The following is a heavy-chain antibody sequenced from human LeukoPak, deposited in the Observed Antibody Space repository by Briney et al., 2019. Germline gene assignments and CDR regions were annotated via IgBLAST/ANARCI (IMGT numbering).Heavy chain of an antibody. CDR1: GFTFSSYW. V-gene: IGHV3-74*01. J-gene: IGHJ6*02. Sequence: GGSLRLSCAASGFTFSSYWMHWVRQAPGKGLVWVSRINSDGSSTSYADSVKGQFTISRDNAKNTLYLQMNSLRAEDTAVYYCASWPPDLERLDVWGQGTTVTVSS. D-gene: IGHD3-3*01. CDR2: INSDGSST. CDR3: ASWPPDLERLDV.